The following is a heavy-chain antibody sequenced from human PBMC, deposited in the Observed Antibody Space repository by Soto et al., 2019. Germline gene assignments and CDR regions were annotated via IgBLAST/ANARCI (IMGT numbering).Heavy chain of an antibody. J-gene: IGHJ6*02. V-gene: IGHV4-34*01. CDR2: INHSGST. CDR3: ARVRELELPNQEYYYYGMDV. D-gene: IGHD1-7*01. Sequence: SETLSLTCAVYGGSFSGYYWSWIRQPPGKGLEWIGEINHSGSTNYNPSLKSRVTISVDTSKNQFSLKLSSVTAADTAVYYCARVRELELPNQEYYYYGMDVWGQGTTVTVSS. CDR1: GGSFSGYY.